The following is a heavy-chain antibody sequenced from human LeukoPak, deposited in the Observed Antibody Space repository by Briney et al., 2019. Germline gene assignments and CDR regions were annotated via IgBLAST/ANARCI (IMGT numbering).Heavy chain of an antibody. CDR2: IYSGGST. CDR1: GFTVSSNY. Sequence: PGGSLRLSCAASGFTVSSNYMSWVRQAPGKGLVWVSVIYSGGSTYYADSVKGRFTISRDNSKNTLYLQMNSLRAEDTAVYYCASLHYGDYVFDYSGQGTLVTVSS. CDR3: ASLHYGDYVFDY. V-gene: IGHV3-66*01. D-gene: IGHD4-17*01. J-gene: IGHJ4*02.